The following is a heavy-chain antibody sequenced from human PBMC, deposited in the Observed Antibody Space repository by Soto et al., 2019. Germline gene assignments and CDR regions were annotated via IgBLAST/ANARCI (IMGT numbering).Heavy chain of an antibody. J-gene: IGHJ4*02. CDR3: ARYVLIVSVAGTVGIDY. D-gene: IGHD6-19*01. CDR1: GFTFSSYG. V-gene: IGHV3-33*01. CDR2: IWYDGSNK. Sequence: GGSLRLSCAASGFTFSSYGMHWVRQAPGKGLEWVAVIWYDGSNKYFADSVKGRFTISRDNSKNTLYLQMSSLRAEDTAVYYCARYVLIVSVAGTVGIDYWGQGTLVTAPQ.